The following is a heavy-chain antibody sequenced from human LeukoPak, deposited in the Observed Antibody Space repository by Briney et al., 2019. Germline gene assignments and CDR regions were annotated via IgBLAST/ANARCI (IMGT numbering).Heavy chain of an antibody. CDR2: INHSGST. CDR3: ARPFGIAARLHDAFDI. D-gene: IGHD6-6*01. CDR1: GGSFSGYY. V-gene: IGHV4-34*01. J-gene: IGHJ3*02. Sequence: ASETLSLTLAVYGGSFSGYYWSWIRQPPGKGLEWIGEINHSGSTNYNPSLKSRVTISVDTSKNQFSLKLSSVTAADTAVYYCARPFGIAARLHDAFDIWGQGTMVTVSS.